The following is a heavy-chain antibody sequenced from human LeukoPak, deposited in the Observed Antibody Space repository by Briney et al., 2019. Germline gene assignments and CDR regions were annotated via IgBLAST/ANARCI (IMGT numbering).Heavy chain of an antibody. CDR2: MNPNSGNT. D-gene: IGHD3-10*01. CDR3: ARGRRGFGELLDYYYMDV. J-gene: IGHJ6*03. CDR1: GYTFHSYD. V-gene: IGHV1-8*01. Sequence: ASVKVSCKASGYTFHSYDINWVRQATGQGLEWMGWMNPNSGNTGYAQKFQGRVTMTRNTSISTAYMELSSLRSEDTAVYYCARGRRGFGELLDYYYMDVWGKGTTVTVSS.